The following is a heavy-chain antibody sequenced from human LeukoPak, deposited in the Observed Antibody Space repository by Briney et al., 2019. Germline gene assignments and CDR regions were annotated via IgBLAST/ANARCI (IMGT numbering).Heavy chain of an antibody. CDR2: IYYSGST. CDR3: ARRNYGDYFFIDP. Sequence: SETLPLTCTVSGGSISSSIYYWGWIRQPPGKGLEWIGSIYYSGSTYYNPSLKSRVTISVDTSKNQFSLKLSSVTAADTAVYYCARRNYGDYFFIDPWGQGTLVTVSS. J-gene: IGHJ5*02. D-gene: IGHD4-17*01. V-gene: IGHV4-39*01. CDR1: GGSISSSIYY.